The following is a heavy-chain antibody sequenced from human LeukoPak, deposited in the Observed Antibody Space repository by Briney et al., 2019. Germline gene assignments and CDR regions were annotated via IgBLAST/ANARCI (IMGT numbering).Heavy chain of an antibody. V-gene: IGHV1-3*01. CDR3: ARVGAAAGPYYFDY. D-gene: IGHD6-13*01. CDR2: INAGNGNT. CDR1: GYTFTSYA. Sequence: ASVKVFCKASGYTFTSYAIHWVRQAPGQRLEWMGWINAGNGNTKYSQKFQGRVTITTDTSASTAYMELSSLRSEDTAVYYCARVGAAAGPYYFDYWGQGTLVTVSS. J-gene: IGHJ4*02.